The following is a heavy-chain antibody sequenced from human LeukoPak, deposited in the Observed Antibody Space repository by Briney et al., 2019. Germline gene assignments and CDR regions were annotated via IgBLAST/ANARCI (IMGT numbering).Heavy chain of an antibody. V-gene: IGHV4-39*07. CDR1: GGSISSSSYY. CDR2: IYYSGST. D-gene: IGHD5-18*01. CDR3: ARANTAMVLYFDY. J-gene: IGHJ4*02. Sequence: SETLSLTCTVSGGSISSSSYYWGWIRQPPGKGLEWIGSIYYSGSTYYNPSLKSRVTISVDTSKNQFSLKLSSVTAADTAVYYCARANTAMVLYFDYWGQGTLVTVSP.